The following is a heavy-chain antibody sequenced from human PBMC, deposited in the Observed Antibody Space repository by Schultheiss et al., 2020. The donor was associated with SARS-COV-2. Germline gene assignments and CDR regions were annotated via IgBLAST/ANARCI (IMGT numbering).Heavy chain of an antibody. CDR3: ARLEARRFGELELRGYYYGMDV. J-gene: IGHJ6*02. V-gene: IGHV3-30-3*01. Sequence: GGSLRLSCAASGFTFSSYAIHWVRQAPGKGLEWVGVISHDGSNEYYADSVKGRFTISRDNSKNTLYLQMNSLRAEDTAVYYCARLEARRFGELELRGYYYGMDVWGQGTTVTVSS. CDR1: GFTFSSYA. CDR2: ISHDGSNE. D-gene: IGHD1-7*01.